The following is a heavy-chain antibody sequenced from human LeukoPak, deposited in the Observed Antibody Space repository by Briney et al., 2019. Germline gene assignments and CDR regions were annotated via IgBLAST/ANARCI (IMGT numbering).Heavy chain of an antibody. CDR3: AKGHVLWFGAYFDY. CDR1: GFTFSSYS. CDR2: ISSSSSTI. D-gene: IGHD3-10*01. J-gene: IGHJ4*02. Sequence: SGGSLRLSCAASGFTFSSYSMNWVRQAPGKGLEWVSYISSSSSTIYYADSVKGRFTISRDNAKNSLYLQMNSLRAEDTAVYYCAKGHVLWFGAYFDYWGQGTLVTVSS. V-gene: IGHV3-48*04.